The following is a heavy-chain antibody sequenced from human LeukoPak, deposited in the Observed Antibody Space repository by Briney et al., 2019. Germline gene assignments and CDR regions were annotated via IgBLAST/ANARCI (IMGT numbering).Heavy chain of an antibody. CDR1: GGSFSADY. CDR2: INHSGSS. D-gene: IGHD3-10*01. J-gene: IGHJ3*01. V-gene: IGHV4-34*01. CDR3: AGIPKRRGMIRFPGAFDV. Sequence: KPSETLSLTCAVHGGSFSADYWNWIRKPPGKVLEWIGEINHSGSSKYNLSLKSRVTISVDMSKNQFSLNLSSVTAADTAVYYCAGIPKRRGMIRFPGAFDVWGQGTMVTVSS.